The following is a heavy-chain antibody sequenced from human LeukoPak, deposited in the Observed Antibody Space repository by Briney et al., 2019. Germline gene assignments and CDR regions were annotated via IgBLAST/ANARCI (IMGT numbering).Heavy chain of an antibody. Sequence: GGSLRLSCAASGLTFSSYAMTWGRQAPGEGLEWVSGISGNGGNTYYADSVKGRFTISRDNSKATLYLQMNSLRAEDTAVYYCASRSSSLNWYFDLWGRGTLVTVSS. CDR2: ISGNGGNT. D-gene: IGHD2-2*01. J-gene: IGHJ2*01. CDR1: GLTFSSYA. CDR3: ASRSSSLNWYFDL. V-gene: IGHV3-23*01.